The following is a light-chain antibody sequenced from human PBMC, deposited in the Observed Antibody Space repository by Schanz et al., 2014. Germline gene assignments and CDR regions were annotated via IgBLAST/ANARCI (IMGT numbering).Light chain of an antibody. CDR2: GAS. CDR3: QQSYSTPPT. Sequence: ETLMTQSPATLSVSPGGRATLSCRASQGIGSNLAWYRQKPGQAPRLLIYGASTRATGIPARFSGSGSGTEFTLTISSLQSEDFATYYCQQSYSTPPTFGGGTKVEIK. J-gene: IGKJ4*01. V-gene: IGKV3D-15*01. CDR1: QGIGSN.